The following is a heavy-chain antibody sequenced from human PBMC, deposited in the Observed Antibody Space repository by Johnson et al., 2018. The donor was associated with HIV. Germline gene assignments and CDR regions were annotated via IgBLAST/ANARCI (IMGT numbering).Heavy chain of an antibody. D-gene: IGHD4-11*01. CDR2: ISSSGSTI. CDR3: ARETVTSGAFDI. V-gene: IGHV3-11*04. J-gene: IGHJ3*02. CDR1: GFTFSDYY. Sequence: QMQLVESGGALVQPGGSLRLSCAASGFTFSDYYMSWIRQAPGKGLEWVSNISSSGSTIYYADSVKGRFTISREHAKNSLYLQMNSLRAGDTAVYYCARETVTSGAFDIWGQGTMVTVSS.